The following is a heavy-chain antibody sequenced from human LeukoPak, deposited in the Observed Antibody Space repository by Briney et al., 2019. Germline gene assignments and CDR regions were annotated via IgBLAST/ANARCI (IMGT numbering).Heavy chain of an antibody. Sequence: GGSLRLSCAASGFTFDDCAMHWVRQAPGKGLEWVSGISWNTGNIGYADSVKGRFTTSRDNAKNSLYLQMNSLRAEDTAFYYCARVDYGSGISWGQGTLVTVSS. CDR2: ISWNTGNI. D-gene: IGHD3-10*01. J-gene: IGHJ4*02. CDR1: GFTFDDCA. V-gene: IGHV3-9*01. CDR3: ARVDYGSGIS.